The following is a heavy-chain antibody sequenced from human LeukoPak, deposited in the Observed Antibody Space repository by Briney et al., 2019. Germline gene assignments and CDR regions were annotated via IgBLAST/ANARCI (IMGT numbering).Heavy chain of an antibody. CDR2: IYTSGST. D-gene: IGHD6-13*01. J-gene: IGHJ4*02. CDR3: ARVSSWSGFDY. CDR1: GGSISSYY. Sequence: SETLSLTCTVSGGSISSYYWSWIRQPAGKGLEWIGRIYTSGSTNYNPSLKSRVTMSVDTSRNQFSLRLSSVTAADTAVYYCARVSSWSGFDYWGQGTLVTVSS. V-gene: IGHV4-4*07.